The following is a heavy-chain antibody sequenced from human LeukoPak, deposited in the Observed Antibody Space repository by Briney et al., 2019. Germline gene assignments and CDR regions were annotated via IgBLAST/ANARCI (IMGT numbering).Heavy chain of an antibody. CDR2: IYYSGGT. Sequence: PSETLSLTCTVSGGSISSYYWSWIRQPPGKGLEWIGSIYYSGGTYYNPSLKSRVTISVDTSKNQFSLKLSSVTAADTAVYYCAINSSGWYSDAFDIWGQGTMVTVSS. D-gene: IGHD6-19*01. CDR1: GGSISSYY. J-gene: IGHJ3*02. CDR3: AINSSGWYSDAFDI. V-gene: IGHV4-59*05.